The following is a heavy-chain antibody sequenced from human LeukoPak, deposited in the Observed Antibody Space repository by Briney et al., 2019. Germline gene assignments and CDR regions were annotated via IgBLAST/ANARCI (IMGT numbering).Heavy chain of an antibody. J-gene: IGHJ5*02. CDR1: GFTFSSYA. D-gene: IGHD2-15*01. Sequence: GGSLRLSCAASGFTFSSYAMSWVRQAPGKGLEWVSAISGSGGSTYYADSVKGRFTISRDNSRNTLYLQMNSLRAEDTAVYYCGKDSSEVVAADWFDPSGQGTLVTVSS. V-gene: IGHV3-23*01. CDR2: ISGSGGST. CDR3: GKDSSEVVAADWFDP.